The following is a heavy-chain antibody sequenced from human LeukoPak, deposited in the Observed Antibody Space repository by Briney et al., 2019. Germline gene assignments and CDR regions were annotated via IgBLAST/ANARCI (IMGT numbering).Heavy chain of an antibody. D-gene: IGHD6-19*01. CDR1: GGSISSYY. CDR3: ARIQGYSSGWYFDY. CDR2: IYYTGST. V-gene: IGHV4-59*08. Sequence: PPETLSLTCTVSGGSISSYYWSWIRQPPGKGLEWIGYIYYTGSTNYNPSLKSRVTISVDTSKNQFSLKLSSVTAADTAVYYCARIQGYSSGWYFDYWGQGILVTVSS. J-gene: IGHJ4*02.